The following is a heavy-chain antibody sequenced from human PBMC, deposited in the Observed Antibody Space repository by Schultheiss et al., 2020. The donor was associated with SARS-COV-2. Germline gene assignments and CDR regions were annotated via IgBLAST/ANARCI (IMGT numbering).Heavy chain of an antibody. J-gene: IGHJ6*02. Sequence: SETLSLTCAVYGGSFSGYYWSWIRQPPGKGLEWIGYIYYSGSTNYNPSLKSRVTISVDTSKNQFSLKLSSVTAADTAVYYCATDSSSSGWYFRYGMDVWGQGTTVTGSS. CDR1: GGSFSGYY. V-gene: IGHV4-59*01. CDR2: IYYSGST. D-gene: IGHD6-19*01. CDR3: ATDSSSSGWYFRYGMDV.